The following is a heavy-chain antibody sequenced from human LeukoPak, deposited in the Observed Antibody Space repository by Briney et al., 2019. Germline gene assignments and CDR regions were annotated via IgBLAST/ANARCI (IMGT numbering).Heavy chain of an antibody. D-gene: IGHD3-3*01. CDR1: GGSISSGDYY. CDR3: AREAHSDGFWSGYYVY. V-gene: IGHV4-30-4*08. CDR2: IYYSGST. J-gene: IGHJ4*02. Sequence: SEALSLTCTVSGGSISSGDYYWSWIRQPPGKGLEWIGYIYYSGSTYYNPSLKSRVTISVDTSKNQFSLKLSSVTAADTAVYYCAREAHSDGFWSGYYVYWGQGTLVTVSS.